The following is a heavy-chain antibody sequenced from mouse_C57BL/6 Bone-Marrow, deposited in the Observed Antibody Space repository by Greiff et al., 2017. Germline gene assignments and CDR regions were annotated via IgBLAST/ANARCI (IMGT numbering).Heavy chain of an antibody. J-gene: IGHJ4*01. Sequence: VQLQQPGAELVKPGASVKLSCKASGYTFTSYWMHWVKQRPGQGLEWIGMIHPNSGSTNYNEKFKSKATLTVDKSSSTAYLPLSSLTSEDSAVYYCARRGITTVVTYYYAMDYWGQGTSVTVSS. CDR2: IHPNSGST. CDR1: GYTFTSYW. D-gene: IGHD1-1*01. CDR3: ARRGITTVVTYYYAMDY. V-gene: IGHV1-64*01.